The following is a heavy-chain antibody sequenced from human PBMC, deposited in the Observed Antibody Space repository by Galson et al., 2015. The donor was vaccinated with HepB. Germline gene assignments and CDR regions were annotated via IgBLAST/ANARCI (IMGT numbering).Heavy chain of an antibody. D-gene: IGHD2-2*01. CDR1: GDSVSSNSAA. Sequence: CAISGDSVSSNSAAWNWIRQSPSRGLEWLGRTYYRSKWYNDYAVSVKSRITINPDTSKNQFSLQLNSVTPEDTAVYYCARAGFCSSTSCYGGYYYYMDVWGKGTTVTVSS. J-gene: IGHJ6*03. CDR2: TYYRSKWYN. CDR3: ARAGFCSSTSCYGGYYYYMDV. V-gene: IGHV6-1*01.